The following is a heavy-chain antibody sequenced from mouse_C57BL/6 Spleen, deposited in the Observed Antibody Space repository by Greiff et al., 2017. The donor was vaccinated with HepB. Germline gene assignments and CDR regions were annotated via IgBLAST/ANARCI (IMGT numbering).Heavy chain of an antibody. Sequence: VQLQQSGAELVKPGASVKISCKASGYTFTDYYINWVKQRPGQGLEWIGMIGPGSGSTYYKEKFKGKATLTADKSSSTAYMQLSSLTSEDSAVYFCARIRSGFTWFAYWRQGTLLTVSA. D-gene: IGHD3-1*01. J-gene: IGHJ3*01. CDR3: ARIRSGFTWFAY. CDR1: GYTFTDYY. CDR2: IGPGSGST. V-gene: IGHV1-77*01.